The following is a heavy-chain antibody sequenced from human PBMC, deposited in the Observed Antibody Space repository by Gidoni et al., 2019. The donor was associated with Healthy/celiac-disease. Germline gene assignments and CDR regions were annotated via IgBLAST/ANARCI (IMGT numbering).Heavy chain of an antibody. V-gene: IGHV3-7*01. Sequence: EVQLVESGGGLVQPGGSLRLSCAASGFTFSSYWMSWVRQAPGKGLEWVANIKQDGSEKYYVDSVKGRFTISRDNAKNSLYLQMNSLRAEDTAVYYCARVHLRFLEWFYSYWGQGTLVTVSS. CDR1: GFTFSSYW. J-gene: IGHJ4*02. CDR3: ARVHLRFLEWFYSY. CDR2: IKQDGSEK. D-gene: IGHD3-3*01.